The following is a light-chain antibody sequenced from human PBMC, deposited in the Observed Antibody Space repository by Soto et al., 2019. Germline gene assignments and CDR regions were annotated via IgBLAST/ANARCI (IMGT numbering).Light chain of an antibody. Sequence: DIQMTQSPSSLSASIEDRVTITCRASQTIRKSLNWYQQKPETAPKLLIFGASSLQSGVPSRFSASGFGTEFTLTISSLQPEDFATYHCQQSYSTPWTFGQGTKVDIK. CDR1: QTIRKS. CDR2: GAS. J-gene: IGKJ1*01. V-gene: IGKV1-39*01. CDR3: QQSYSTPWT.